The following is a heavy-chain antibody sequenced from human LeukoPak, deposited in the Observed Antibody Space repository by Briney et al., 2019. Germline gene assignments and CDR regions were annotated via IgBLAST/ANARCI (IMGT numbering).Heavy chain of an antibody. J-gene: IGHJ4*02. Sequence: SETLSLTCTVPGGSISSSNYYWAWIRQPPGKGLEWIGSIYYSGSTYYNPSLKSRVTISVDTSKNQFSLKLSAVTAADTAVYYCARRIIVATIDYWGQGTLVTVSS. CDR2: IYYSGST. D-gene: IGHD5-12*01. CDR3: ARRIIVATIDY. V-gene: IGHV4-39*01. CDR1: GGSISSSNYY.